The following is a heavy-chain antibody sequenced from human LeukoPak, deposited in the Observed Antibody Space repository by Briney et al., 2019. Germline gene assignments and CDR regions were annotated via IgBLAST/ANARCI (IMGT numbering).Heavy chain of an antibody. Sequence: PSETLSLTCSVSGGSISSYYWSWIRQPPGKGLEWIGYIYYTGSTNYNPSLKSRVTISVDTSKSQFSLKLSSVTAADAAVYYCARDMAAAGTFGMDVWGQGTTVTVSS. V-gene: IGHV4-59*01. D-gene: IGHD6-13*01. CDR2: IYYTGST. CDR1: GGSISSYY. CDR3: ARDMAAAGTFGMDV. J-gene: IGHJ6*02.